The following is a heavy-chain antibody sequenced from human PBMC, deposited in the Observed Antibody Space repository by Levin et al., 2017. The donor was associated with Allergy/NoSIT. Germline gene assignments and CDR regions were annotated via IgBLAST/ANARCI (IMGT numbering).Heavy chain of an antibody. CDR3: ARGAVVVPAVAGDLDP. CDR2: ISSSSSYI. V-gene: IGHV3-21*01. CDR1: GFTFSSYS. D-gene: IGHD2-2*01. J-gene: IGHJ5*02. Sequence: GGSLRLSCAASGFTFSSYSMNWVRQAPGKGLEWVSSISSSSSYIYYADSVKGRFTISRDNAKNSLYLQMNSLRAEDTAVYYCARGAVVVPAVAGDLDPWGQGTLVTVSS.